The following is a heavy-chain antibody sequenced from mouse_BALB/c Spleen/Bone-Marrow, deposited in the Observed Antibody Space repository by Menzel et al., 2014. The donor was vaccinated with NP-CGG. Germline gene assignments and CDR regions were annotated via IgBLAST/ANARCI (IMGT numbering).Heavy chain of an antibody. CDR1: GLNIKDTY. CDR2: IDPANGNT. J-gene: IGHJ1*01. D-gene: IGHD1-1*01. Sequence: VQLQQSGAELVKPGASVKLSCTASGLNIKDTYMHWVKQRPEQGLEWIGRIDPANGNTKYDPKFQGKATITADTSSNTAYPQLSSLTSEDTAVYYCARYDYGWYFYVWGAGTTVTVSS. CDR3: ARYDYGWYFYV. V-gene: IGHV14-3*02.